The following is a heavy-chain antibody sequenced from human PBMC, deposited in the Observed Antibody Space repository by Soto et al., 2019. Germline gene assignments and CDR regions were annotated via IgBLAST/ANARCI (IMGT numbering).Heavy chain of an antibody. V-gene: IGHV1-69*13. CDR3: ARHYYYDSSGYYPNSAVDI. D-gene: IGHD3-22*01. Sequence: SVKLSCKASGGTFSSYAISWVRQAPGQGLEWMGGIIPIFGTANYAQKFQGRVTITADESTSTAYMELSSLRSEDTAVYYCARHYYYDSSGYYPNSAVDIWGQGTMVTVSS. J-gene: IGHJ3*02. CDR1: GGTFSSYA. CDR2: IIPIFGTA.